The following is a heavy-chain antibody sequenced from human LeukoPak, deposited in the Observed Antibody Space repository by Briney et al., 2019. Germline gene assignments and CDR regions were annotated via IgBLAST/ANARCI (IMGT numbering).Heavy chain of an antibody. J-gene: IGHJ4*02. D-gene: IGHD3-22*01. CDR2: IWYDGSNK. CDR3: ARPREYYDSSGYSGFDY. V-gene: IGHV3-33*01. Sequence: GGSLRLSCAAPGFTFSSYGMHWVRQAPGKGLEWVAVIWYDGSNKYYADSVKGRFTISRDNSKNTLYLQMNSLRAEDTAVYYCARPREYYDSSGYSGFDYWGQGTLVTVSS. CDR1: GFTFSSYG.